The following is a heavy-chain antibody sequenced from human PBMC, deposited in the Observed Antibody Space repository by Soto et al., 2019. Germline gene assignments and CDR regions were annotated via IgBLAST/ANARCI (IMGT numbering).Heavy chain of an antibody. CDR1: GYTFTSYG. V-gene: IGHV1-18*01. CDR2: ISAYNGNT. D-gene: IGHD3-22*01. CDR3: ARGSGSGYYLHYYYYYGMDV. Sequence: GASVKVSCKASGYTFTSYGISWVRQAPGQGLEWMGWISAYNGNTNYAQKLQGRVTMTTDTSTSTAYMELRSLRSDDTAVYYCARGSGSGYYLHYYYYYGMDVWGQGTTVTVSS. J-gene: IGHJ6*02.